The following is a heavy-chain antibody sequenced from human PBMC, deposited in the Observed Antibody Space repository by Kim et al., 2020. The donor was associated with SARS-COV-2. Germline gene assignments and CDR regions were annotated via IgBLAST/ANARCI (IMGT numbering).Heavy chain of an antibody. Sequence: GGSLRLSCAASGFTFSNAWMSWVRQAPGKGLEWVGRIKSKTDGGTTDYAAPVKGRFTISRDDSKNTLYLQMNSLKTEDTAVYYCTTEITMIVVVIRHGSWGQGTLVTVSS. D-gene: IGHD3-22*01. J-gene: IGHJ4*02. V-gene: IGHV3-15*01. CDR3: TTEITMIVVVIRHGS. CDR1: GFTFSNAW. CDR2: IKSKTDGGTT.